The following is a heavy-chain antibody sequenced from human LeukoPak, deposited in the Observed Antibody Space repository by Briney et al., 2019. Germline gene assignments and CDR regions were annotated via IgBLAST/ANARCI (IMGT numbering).Heavy chain of an antibody. J-gene: IGHJ4*02. CDR1: GFTFSNYV. CDR3: AKGHSLGGFDY. V-gene: IGHV3-23*01. D-gene: IGHD6-13*01. Sequence: PGGSLGLSCTASGFTFSNYVMTWVRQAPGKGLEWVSGISDSGGSTYYADSVKGRFTISRDNSKNTVYLQINSLRAEDTAVYYCAKGHSLGGFDYWGQGTLVTVSS. CDR2: ISDSGGST.